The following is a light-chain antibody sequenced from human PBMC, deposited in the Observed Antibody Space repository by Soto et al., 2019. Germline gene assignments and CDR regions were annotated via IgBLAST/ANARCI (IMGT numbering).Light chain of an antibody. Sequence: EIVLTQSPGTLSLSPGERATLSCLASQSVSSSYLAWYQHKPGQAPRLLIYLTSNRAAGIPARFSGSGSETDFTLTISDVEPEDFAVYYCHQRQSWPRTFGQGTKVDIK. CDR3: HQRQSWPRT. J-gene: IGKJ1*01. CDR2: LTS. V-gene: IGKV3D-20*02. CDR1: QSVSSSY.